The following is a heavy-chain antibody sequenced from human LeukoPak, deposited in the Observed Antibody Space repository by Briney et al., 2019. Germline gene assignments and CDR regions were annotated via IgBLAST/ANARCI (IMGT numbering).Heavy chain of an antibody. V-gene: IGHV4-39*07. J-gene: IGHJ3*02. D-gene: IGHD4-11*01. Sequence: SETLSLTCTVSGGSFRGDYYWAWIRQPPGKGLEWIGSIYSGGRIYYDPSLKSRVSISIDTSNNDLSLKVTSVTAADTAGYYCARAPWSYGNYVHAFDIWGQGTMVTVSS. CDR3: ARAPWSYGNYVHAFDI. CDR2: IYSGGRI. CDR1: GGSFRGDYY.